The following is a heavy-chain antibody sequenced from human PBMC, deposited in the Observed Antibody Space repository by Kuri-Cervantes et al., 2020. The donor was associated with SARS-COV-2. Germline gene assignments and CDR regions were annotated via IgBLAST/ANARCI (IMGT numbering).Heavy chain of an antibody. CDR3: ARDQTRSGWTFLFDY. V-gene: IGHV1-69*13. CDR2: IIPIFGTA. Sequence: SVKVSCKASGGTFSSYAISWVRQAPGQGLEWMGGIIPIFGTANYAQKFQGRVTVTADESTSTAYMELSSLRSEDTAVYYCARDQTRSGWTFLFDYWGQGTLVTVSS. D-gene: IGHD6-19*01. CDR1: GGTFSSYA. J-gene: IGHJ4*02.